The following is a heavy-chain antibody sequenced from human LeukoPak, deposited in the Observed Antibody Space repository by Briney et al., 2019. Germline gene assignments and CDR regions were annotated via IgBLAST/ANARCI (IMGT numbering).Heavy chain of an antibody. V-gene: IGHV4-38-2*02. Sequence: SETLSLTCTVSGYSISSGYYWGWIRQPPGKGLEWIGSIYHSGSTYYNPSLKSRVTISVDTSKNQFSLKLSSVTAADTAVFYCASSHSSGWFFDYWGLGTLVTVSS. CDR1: GYSISSGYY. J-gene: IGHJ4*02. D-gene: IGHD6-19*01. CDR2: IYHSGST. CDR3: ASSHSSGWFFDY.